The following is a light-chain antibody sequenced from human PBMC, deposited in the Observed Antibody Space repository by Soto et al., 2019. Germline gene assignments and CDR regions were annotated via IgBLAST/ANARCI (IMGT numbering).Light chain of an antibody. J-gene: IGKJ5*01. CDR1: QNICNL. CDR3: QQYNTYAT. CDR2: DAS. V-gene: IGKV1-5*01. Sequence: DIQLTQSASTLSAAVGDSVTITCRASQNICNLLAWYQQKPGKAPKPLIYDASTLKTGVPSRFSGSGSGSEFNFTITGLQPDDFATYFCQQYNTYATFRQGTRPEI.